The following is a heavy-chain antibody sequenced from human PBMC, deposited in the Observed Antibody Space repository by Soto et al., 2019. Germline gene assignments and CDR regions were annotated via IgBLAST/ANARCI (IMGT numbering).Heavy chain of an antibody. CDR3: ARMRGGSYIYYFDY. V-gene: IGHV2-26*01. Sequence: SGPTLVNPTETLTLTCTVSGFSLSNARMGVSWIRQPPGKALEWLAHIFSNDEESYSTSLKSRLTISKDTSKSQVVLTMTNMDPVDTATYYCARMRGGSYIYYFDYWGPGTLVTVSS. CDR1: GFSLSNARMG. J-gene: IGHJ4*02. D-gene: IGHD1-26*01. CDR2: IFSNDEE.